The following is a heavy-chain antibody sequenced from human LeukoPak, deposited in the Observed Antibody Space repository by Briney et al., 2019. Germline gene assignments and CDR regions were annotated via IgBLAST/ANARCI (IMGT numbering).Heavy chain of an antibody. V-gene: IGHV4-59*01. CDR2: IYYSGST. D-gene: IGHD3-22*01. J-gene: IGHJ6*03. CDR3: ARVRWLHAYYSYYYMDV. Sequence: PSETLSLTCTVSGGSISSYYWSWIRQPPGKGLEWIGYIYYSGSTNYNPSLKSRVTISVDTSKNQFSLKLSSVTAADTAVYFCARVRWLHAYYSYYYMDVWGRGTTVTVSS. CDR1: GGSISSYY.